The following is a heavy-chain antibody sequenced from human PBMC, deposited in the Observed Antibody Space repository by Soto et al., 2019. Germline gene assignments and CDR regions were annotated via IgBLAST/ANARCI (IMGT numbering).Heavy chain of an antibody. V-gene: IGHV3-23*01. D-gene: IGHD6-13*01. CDR3: AKRMTAGTKCFDY. Sequence: EVQLLESGGGLVQPGGSLSLSCAASGFTFSNFGMSWVRQAPGKGLEWVSVISGTGGTTYYADSEKGRFTISRDNSKNTLYLHMSSLRAEDTAVYYCAKRMTAGTKCFDYWGQGTRVTVSS. CDR1: GFTFSNFG. CDR2: ISGTGGTT. J-gene: IGHJ4*02.